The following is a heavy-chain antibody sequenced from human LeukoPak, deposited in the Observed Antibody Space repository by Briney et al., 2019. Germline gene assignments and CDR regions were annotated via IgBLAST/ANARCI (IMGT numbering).Heavy chain of an antibody. CDR2: INANTGNP. CDR1: GYTFTNYA. CDR3: ARDPNHYYDSSGYYGDY. J-gene: IGHJ4*02. V-gene: IGHV7-4-1*02. Sequence: ASVKVSCKASGYTFTNYAMNWVRQAPGQGLEWMGWINANTGNPTYAQGFTGRFVFSLDTSVSTAYLQISSLKAEDTAVYYCARDPNHYYDSSGYYGDYWGQGTLVTVSS. D-gene: IGHD3-22*01.